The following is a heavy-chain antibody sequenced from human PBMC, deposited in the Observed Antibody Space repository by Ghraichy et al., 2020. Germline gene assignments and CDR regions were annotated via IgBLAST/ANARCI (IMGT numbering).Heavy chain of an antibody. Sequence: ASVKVSCKASGYTFTAYYVHWVRQAPGQGLEWMGWINPDSGVTHSPQKFQGRVTMTRDTSISTAYMDLSRLRSDDTAVYFCARIMRGSSNFDLWGRGTQVTVSS. V-gene: IGHV1-2*02. CDR3: ARIMRGSSNFDL. CDR1: GYTFTAYY. CDR2: INPDSGVT. D-gene: IGHD3-10*01. J-gene: IGHJ2*01.